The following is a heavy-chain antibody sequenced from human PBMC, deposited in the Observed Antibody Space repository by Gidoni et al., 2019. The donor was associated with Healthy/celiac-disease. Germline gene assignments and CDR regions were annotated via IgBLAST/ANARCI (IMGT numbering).Heavy chain of an antibody. CDR2: INAGNGNK. Sequence: QLQPVQPGAEVKKPGTSWEVSCKASGDTVTSYAMHWLRQAPGPGLEWMGWINAGNGNKKYSQKYQGRVTITRDTSASTAYMELSSLRSEDTAVDYCAREGYYDSGRAWDYWGQGTLVTVSS. D-gene: IGHD3-22*01. V-gene: IGHV1-3*01. CDR1: GDTVTSYA. CDR3: AREGYYDSGRAWDY. J-gene: IGHJ4*02.